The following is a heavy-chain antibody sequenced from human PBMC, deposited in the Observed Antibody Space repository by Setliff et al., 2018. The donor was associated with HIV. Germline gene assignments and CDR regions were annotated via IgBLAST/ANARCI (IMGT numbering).Heavy chain of an antibody. CDR3: ATGTSKTWGITILMDV. Sequence: SVKVSCKASGGTFSSYALSWVRQAPGQGLEWMGGVIPIFGTANYAQKFRGRVTITADESTRTAYMELSSLRSEDTAVYYCATGTSKTWGITILMDVWGKGTTVTVSS. CDR1: GGTFSSYA. CDR2: VIPIFGTA. J-gene: IGHJ6*04. V-gene: IGHV1-69*13. D-gene: IGHD3-3*01.